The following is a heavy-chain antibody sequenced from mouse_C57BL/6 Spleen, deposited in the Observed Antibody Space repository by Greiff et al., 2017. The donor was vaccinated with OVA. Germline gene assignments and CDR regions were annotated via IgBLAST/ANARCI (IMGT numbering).Heavy chain of an antibody. CDR2: IDPETGGT. D-gene: IGHD1-1*01. CDR1: GYTFTDYE. CDR3: TRDYYGSSPFAY. V-gene: IGHV1-15*01. Sequence: QVQLKESGAELVRPGASVTLSCKASGYTFTDYEMNWVKQKPVQGLEWIGTIDPETGGTDYNQKFKGKAILTADKSSSTAYMELRSLTSEDSAVYCCTRDYYGSSPFAYWGQGTLVTVSA. J-gene: IGHJ3*01.